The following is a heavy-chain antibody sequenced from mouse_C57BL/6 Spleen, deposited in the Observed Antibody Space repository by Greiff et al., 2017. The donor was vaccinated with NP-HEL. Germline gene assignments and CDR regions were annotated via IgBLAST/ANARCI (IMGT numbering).Heavy chain of an antibody. CDR3: ARKDYGSRWYFDV. CDR1: GFSLTSYG. CDR2: IWSGGST. V-gene: IGHV2-2*01. J-gene: IGHJ1*03. D-gene: IGHD1-1*01. Sequence: QVQLKESGPGLVQPSQSLSITCTVSGFSLTSYGVHWVRQSPGKGLEWLGVIWSGGSTDYNAAFISRLSISKDNSKSQVFFKMNSLQADDTAIYYCARKDYGSRWYFDVWGTGTTVTVSS.